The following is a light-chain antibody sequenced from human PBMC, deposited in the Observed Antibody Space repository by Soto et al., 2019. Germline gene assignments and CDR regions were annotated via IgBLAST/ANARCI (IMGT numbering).Light chain of an antibody. CDR2: DYR. CDR1: SSNIGAGYA. J-gene: IGLJ3*02. V-gene: IGLV1-40*01. Sequence: QSVLTQPPSVSGAPGQTVTISCTGGSSNIGAGYAVHWYQQLPGTAPKLLIHDYRDRPSGVPDRFSASKSDTSASLAIAGLQAADEADYYCQSYDNSLSASVFGGGTKLTVL. CDR3: QSYDNSLSASV.